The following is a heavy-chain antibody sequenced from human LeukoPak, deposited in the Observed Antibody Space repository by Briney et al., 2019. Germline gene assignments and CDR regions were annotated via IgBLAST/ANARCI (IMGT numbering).Heavy chain of an antibody. CDR2: VYHSGTT. J-gene: IGHJ4*02. CDR3: ARDSQNREFDY. CDR1: GDSFSSNNW. V-gene: IGHV4-4*02. Sequence: SGTLSLTCVVSGDSFSSNNWWGWVRQPPGKGLEWIGQVYHSGTTDYNPSLRGRVTISVDKSKKQFSLQLSSVTAADTAVYYCARDSQNREFDYWGPGTMVTVSS.